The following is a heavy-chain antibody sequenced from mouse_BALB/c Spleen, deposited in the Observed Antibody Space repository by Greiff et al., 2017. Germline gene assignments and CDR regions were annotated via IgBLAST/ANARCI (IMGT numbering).Heavy chain of an antibody. CDR3: AREGYDGAYYYAMDY. J-gene: IGHJ4*01. D-gene: IGHD2-3*01. CDR1: GYSITSDYA. Sequence: DVQLQESGPGLVKPSQSLSLTCTVTGYSITSDYAWNWIRQFPGNKLEWVGYISYSGSTSYNPSLKSRISITRDTSKNQFFLQLNSVTTEDTATYYCAREGYDGAYYYAMDYWGQGTSVTVSS. V-gene: IGHV3-2*02. CDR2: ISYSGST.